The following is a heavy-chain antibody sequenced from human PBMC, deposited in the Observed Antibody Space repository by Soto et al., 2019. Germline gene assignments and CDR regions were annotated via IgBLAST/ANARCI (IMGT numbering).Heavy chain of an antibody. D-gene: IGHD2-21*02. CDR3: ARDLWCYCGTDCYPLVV. J-gene: IGHJ6*02. V-gene: IGHV4-59*01. CDR2: MYNTGST. CDR1: GGSISGYY. Sequence: PSETLSLTCTVSGGSISGYYWSWIRQPPGKGLEWIGYMYNTGSTVYNPSFKSRVTISVDTSKNQFSLKLNSVTAADTALYYCARDLWCYCGTDCYPLVVWGQGTTVTVSS.